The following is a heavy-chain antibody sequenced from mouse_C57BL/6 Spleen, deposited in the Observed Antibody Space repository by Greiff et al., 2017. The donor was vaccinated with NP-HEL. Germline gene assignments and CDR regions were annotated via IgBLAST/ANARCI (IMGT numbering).Heavy chain of an antibody. V-gene: IGHV1-80*01. CDR2: IYPGDGDT. Sequence: QVQLQQSGAELVKPGASVKISCKASGYAFSSYWMNWVKQRPGKGLEWIGQIYPGDGDTNYNGKFKGKATLTADKSSSTAYMQLSSLTSEDSAVYFCARAYYSNYHYAMDYWGQGTSVTVSS. D-gene: IGHD2-5*01. CDR1: GYAFSSYW. J-gene: IGHJ4*01. CDR3: ARAYYSNYHYAMDY.